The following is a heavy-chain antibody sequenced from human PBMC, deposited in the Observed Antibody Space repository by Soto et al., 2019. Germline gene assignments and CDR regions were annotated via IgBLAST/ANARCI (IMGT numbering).Heavy chain of an antibody. D-gene: IGHD2-15*01. CDR2: VSIGGST. CDR1: GFTFSSYA. Sequence: GGSLGLSCAASGFTFSSYAMGWVRQGPGKGLEWVAVVSIGGSTHYADSVRGRFTISRDNSKNTLSLQMNSLTAEDTAVYFCAKRRGAGGHFDYWGQGALVPVSS. CDR3: AKRRGAGGHFDY. J-gene: IGHJ4*02. V-gene: IGHV3-23*01.